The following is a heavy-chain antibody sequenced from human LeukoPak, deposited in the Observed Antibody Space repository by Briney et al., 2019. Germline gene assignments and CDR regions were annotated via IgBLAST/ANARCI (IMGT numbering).Heavy chain of an antibody. J-gene: IGHJ4*02. Sequence: GGSLRLSCAASGFTFDDYAMHWVRQAPGKGLEWVSGISWNSGSIGYADSVKGRFTISRDNAKNSLYLQMNSLRAEDMALYYCAKAGYDSRFFDYWGQGTLVTVSS. CDR1: GFTFDDYA. D-gene: IGHD3-22*01. V-gene: IGHV3-9*03. CDR3: AKAGYDSRFFDY. CDR2: ISWNSGSI.